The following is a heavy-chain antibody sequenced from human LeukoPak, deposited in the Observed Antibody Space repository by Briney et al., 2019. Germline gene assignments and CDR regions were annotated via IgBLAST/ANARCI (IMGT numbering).Heavy chain of an antibody. Sequence: GGSLRLSCAASGFTFSSHGMHWVRQAPGKGLEWVAFIRYDGSNKYYADSVKGRFTISRDNSKNTLHLQMNSLRAEDTAVYSCAKGSGYSYGSYDYWGQGTLVTVSS. J-gene: IGHJ4*02. CDR1: GFTFSSHG. CDR3: AKGSGYSYGSYDY. V-gene: IGHV3-30*02. D-gene: IGHD5-18*01. CDR2: IRYDGSNK.